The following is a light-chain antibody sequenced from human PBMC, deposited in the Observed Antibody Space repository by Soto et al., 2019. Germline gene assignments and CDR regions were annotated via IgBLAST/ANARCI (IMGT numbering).Light chain of an antibody. CDR2: GAS. V-gene: IGKV3-15*01. Sequence: EIVMTQSQATLSVAPGERATLSCRASQSVSSNLAWYQQKPGQAPRLLIYGASTRATGIPARFSGSGYGTEFTLTISSLQSEDFAVYYCQQYNDWPPNTFGHGTRLEIK. J-gene: IGKJ5*01. CDR3: QQYNDWPPNT. CDR1: QSVSSN.